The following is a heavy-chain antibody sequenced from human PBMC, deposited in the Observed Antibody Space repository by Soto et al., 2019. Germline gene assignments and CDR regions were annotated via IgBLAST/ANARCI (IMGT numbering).Heavy chain of an antibody. J-gene: IGHJ4*02. D-gene: IGHD1-1*01. CDR3: ARGRYGDY. Sequence: QVHLVQSGAAVKKPGASVKVSCKGSGYAFTTYGITWVRQAPGQGLEWMGWISAHNGNTNYAQKLQGRVTVTRDTSTSTAYMELSSLRSDDTAVYYCARGRYGDYWGQGALVTVSS. CDR2: ISAHNGNT. V-gene: IGHV1-18*01. CDR1: GYAFTTYG.